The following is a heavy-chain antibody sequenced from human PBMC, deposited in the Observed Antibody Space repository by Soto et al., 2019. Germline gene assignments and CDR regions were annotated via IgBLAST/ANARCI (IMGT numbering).Heavy chain of an antibody. V-gene: IGHV3-30-3*01. CDR1: GFTFSNYA. CDR2: ISYDGSNK. D-gene: IGHD5-12*01. J-gene: IGHJ6*02. Sequence: PGGSLRLSCAASGFTFSNYAMHWVRQAPGKGLEWVAVISYDGSNKYYADSVKGRFTISRDESKNTLYLQMNSLRAEDTAVYYSARDGGGNSGPYYYYGMDVWGQGTTVTVSS. CDR3: ARDGGGNSGPYYYYGMDV.